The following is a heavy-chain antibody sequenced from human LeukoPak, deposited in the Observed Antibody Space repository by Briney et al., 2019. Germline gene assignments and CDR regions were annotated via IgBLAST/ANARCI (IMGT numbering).Heavy chain of an antibody. CDR1: GFTFDDYA. Sequence: PGGSLRLSCAASGFTFDDYAMHWVRQAPGKGLEWVSGISWASGSIGYADSVKGRFTISRDNAKNSLYLQMNSLRAEDTAVYSCAKCLEHFDGFDYWGQGTLVTVSS. V-gene: IGHV3-9*01. J-gene: IGHJ4*02. D-gene: IGHD3-9*01. CDR2: ISWASGSI. CDR3: AKCLEHFDGFDY.